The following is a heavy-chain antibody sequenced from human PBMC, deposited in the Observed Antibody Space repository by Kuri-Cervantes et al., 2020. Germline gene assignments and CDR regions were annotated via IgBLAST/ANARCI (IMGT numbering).Heavy chain of an antibody. CDR2: IYSGGST. V-gene: IGHV3-53*05. CDR1: GFTVSSNY. CDR3: AKDMGLGGSGWYFDY. Sequence: GESLKISCAASGFTVSSNYMSWVRQAPGKGLEWVSVIYSGGSTYYADSVKGRFTISRDNAKNSLYLQMNSLRAEDTALYYCAKDMGLGGSGWYFDYWGQGTLVTVSS. D-gene: IGHD6-19*01. J-gene: IGHJ4*02.